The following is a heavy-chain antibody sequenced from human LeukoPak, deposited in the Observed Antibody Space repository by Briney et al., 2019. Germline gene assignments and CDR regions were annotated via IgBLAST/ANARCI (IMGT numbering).Heavy chain of an antibody. CDR2: INPNSGGT. D-gene: IGHD1-26*01. J-gene: IGHJ4*02. V-gene: IGHV1-2*02. CDR3: ARELRWELQGYDY. Sequence: ASVKVSCKASGYTFTGYYMHWVRQAPGQGLEWMGWINPNSGGTNYAQKFQGRVTMTRDTSISTAYMELSRLRSDDTAVYYWARELRWELQGYDYWGQGTLVTVSS. CDR1: GYTFTGYY.